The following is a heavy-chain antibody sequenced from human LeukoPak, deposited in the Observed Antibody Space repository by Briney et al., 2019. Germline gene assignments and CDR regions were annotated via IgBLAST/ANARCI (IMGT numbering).Heavy chain of an antibody. CDR2: ISKDGGSNK. D-gene: IGHD3-10*01. CDR3: ARDGDAAIRGVNLDY. J-gene: IGHJ4*02. Sequence: PGGSLRLSCTASGFSFRNYGMHWVRQAPGKGLEWVAVISKDGGSNKYHADSVKGRFTISRDNSMNTLYLQMNSLRAEDMAVYYCARDGDAAIRGVNLDYWGQGTLVTVSS. V-gene: IGHV3-30*03. CDR1: GFSFRNYG.